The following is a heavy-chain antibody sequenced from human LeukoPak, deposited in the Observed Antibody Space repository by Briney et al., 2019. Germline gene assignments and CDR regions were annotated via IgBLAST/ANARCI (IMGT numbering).Heavy chain of an antibody. CDR2: ISAYNGNT. V-gene: IGHV1-18*01. CDR3: ARADLYTYSSSWYGAWFFDY. J-gene: IGHJ4*02. CDR1: GYTFTSYG. Sequence: GASVKVSCKASGYTFTSYGISWVRQAPGQGLEWMGWISAYNGNTNYAQKLQGRVTMTTDTSTSTAYMELRSLRSDDTAVYYCARADLYTYSSSWYGAWFFDYWGQGTLVTVSS. D-gene: IGHD6-13*01.